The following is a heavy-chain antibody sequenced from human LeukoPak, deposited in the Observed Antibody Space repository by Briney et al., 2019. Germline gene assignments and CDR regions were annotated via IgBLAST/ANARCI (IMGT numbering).Heavy chain of an antibody. CDR1: GYTFSGYY. D-gene: IGHD3-22*01. V-gene: IGHV1-46*01. Sequence: GASVKVSCKASGYTFSGYYMHWVRQAPGQGLEWMGIINPSGGSTSYAQKFQGRVTMTRDMSTSTVYMELSSLRSEDTAVYYCARERFAGHYYDSSGFIKWGQGTLVTVSS. CDR3: ARERFAGHYYDSSGFIK. CDR2: INPSGGST. J-gene: IGHJ4*02.